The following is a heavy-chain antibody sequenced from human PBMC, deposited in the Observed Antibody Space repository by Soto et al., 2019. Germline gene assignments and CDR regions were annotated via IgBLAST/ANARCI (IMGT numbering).Heavy chain of an antibody. CDR3: ASPNTAMAYPYYYYGMDV. D-gene: IGHD5-18*01. V-gene: IGHV1-69*01. Sequence: QVQLVQSGAEVKKPGSSVKVSCKASGGTFSSYAISWVRQAPGQGLEWMGGIIPIFGTANYAQKFQGRVTITADESTSTAYMELGSLRSEDTAVYYCASPNTAMAYPYYYYGMDVWGQGTTVTVSS. CDR2: IIPIFGTA. CDR1: GGTFSSYA. J-gene: IGHJ6*02.